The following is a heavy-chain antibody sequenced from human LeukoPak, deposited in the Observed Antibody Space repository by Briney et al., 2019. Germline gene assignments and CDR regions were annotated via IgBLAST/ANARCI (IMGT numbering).Heavy chain of an antibody. V-gene: IGHV3-30*02. CDR2: IRFDGSEK. CDR3: AKDVYDCSGGSCPQYYYVMDV. Sequence: GGSLRLSCTASGFTFSSYGMHWVRQAPGKGLEWVSFIRFDGSEKYYADSMRGRFTISRDNSKNTLSLQMNSLRAEDTALYYCAKDVYDCSGGSCPQYYYVMDVWGQGTTVTVSS. J-gene: IGHJ6*02. D-gene: IGHD2-15*01. CDR1: GFTFSSYG.